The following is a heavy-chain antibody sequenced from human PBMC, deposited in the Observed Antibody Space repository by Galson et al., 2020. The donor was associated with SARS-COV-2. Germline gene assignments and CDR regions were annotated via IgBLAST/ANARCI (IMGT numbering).Heavy chain of an antibody. V-gene: IGHV6-1*01. CDR2: TYYRAKWYN. CDR3: ARDRDSTGWYPGFDY. J-gene: IGHJ4*02. Sequence: WLGRTYYRAKWYNDYAVSLQSRISINPDTSKNQFSLQLNSVTPEDTAVYYCARDRDSTGWYPGFDYWGQGSLVTVSS. D-gene: IGHD6-19*01.